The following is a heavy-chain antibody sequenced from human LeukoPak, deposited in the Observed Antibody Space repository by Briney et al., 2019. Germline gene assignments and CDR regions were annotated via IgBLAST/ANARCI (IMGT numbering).Heavy chain of an antibody. Sequence: GGSLRLSCAASGFTFSTYSMTWVRQAPGKGLEWVSVIYSGGSTYYADSVKGRFTISRDNSKNTLYLQMNSLRAEDTAVYYCARDLRSNSWYDAFDMWGQGTMVTVSS. CDR2: IYSGGST. CDR1: GFTFSTYS. D-gene: IGHD6-13*01. J-gene: IGHJ3*02. CDR3: ARDLRSNSWYDAFDM. V-gene: IGHV3-66*01.